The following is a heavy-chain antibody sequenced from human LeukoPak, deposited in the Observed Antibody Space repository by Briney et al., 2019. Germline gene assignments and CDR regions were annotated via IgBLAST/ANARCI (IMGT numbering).Heavy chain of an antibody. CDR3: ARHYDFWSGYPGYFDY. CDR2: IYTSGST. Sequence: GSLRLSCAASGFTFSSYSMNWIRQPPGKGLEWIGYIYTSGSTNYNPSLKSRVTISVDTSKNQFSLKLSSVTAADTAVYYCARHYDFWSGYPGYFDYWGQGTLVTVSS. J-gene: IGHJ4*02. V-gene: IGHV4-4*09. CDR1: GFTFSSYS. D-gene: IGHD3-3*01.